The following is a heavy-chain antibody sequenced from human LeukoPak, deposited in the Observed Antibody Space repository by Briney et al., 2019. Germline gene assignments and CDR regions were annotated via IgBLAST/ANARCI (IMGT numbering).Heavy chain of an antibody. CDR1: GYTFTSYG. Sequence: SVKVSCKASGYTFTSYGISWVRQAPGQGLEWMGGIIPIFGTANYAQKFQGRVTITADESTSTAYMELSSLRSEDTAVYYCARGYYYDSSGYYYPFDYWGQGTLVTVSS. D-gene: IGHD3-22*01. CDR3: ARGYYYDSSGYYYPFDY. V-gene: IGHV1-69*13. J-gene: IGHJ4*02. CDR2: IIPIFGTA.